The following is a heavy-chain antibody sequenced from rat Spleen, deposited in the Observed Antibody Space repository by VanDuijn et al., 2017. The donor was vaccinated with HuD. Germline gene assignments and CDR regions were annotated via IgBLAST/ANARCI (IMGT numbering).Heavy chain of an antibody. V-gene: IGHV5-22*01. J-gene: IGHJ2*01. Sequence: EVQLVESGGGLVQPGRSMKLSCAASGFTFSDYYMAWVRQAPKKGLEWVASISYEGTSTYYPDSVKGRFTISRDNAENTVYLQMNSLRSEDTATYYCATEGMLGFFDFWGQGVMVTVSS. D-gene: IGHD1-11*01. CDR2: ISYEGTST. CDR3: ATEGMLGFFDF. CDR1: GFTFSDYY.